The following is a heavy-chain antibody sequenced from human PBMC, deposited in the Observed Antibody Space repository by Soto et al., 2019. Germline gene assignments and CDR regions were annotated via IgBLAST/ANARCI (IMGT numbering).Heavy chain of an antibody. J-gene: IGHJ4*02. D-gene: IGHD2-2*01. Sequence: ASVKVSCKASGYTFASYGITWVRQAPGQGLEWMGWISVYNGNTNYAQILQGRVTMTADTSTGTAYMELRSLGSDDTAVYYCARLIGYCSSTRCPHFFDYWGQGTLVTVSS. CDR3: ARLIGYCSSTRCPHFFDY. CDR1: GYTFASYG. CDR2: ISVYNGNT. V-gene: IGHV1-18*01.